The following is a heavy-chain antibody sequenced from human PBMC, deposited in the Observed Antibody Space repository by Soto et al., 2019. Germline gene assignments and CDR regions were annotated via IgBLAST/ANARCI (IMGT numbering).Heavy chain of an antibody. Sequence: QVLLHESGPGLVKPSGTLSLTCTVSGVSISRGDWWSWVRQAPGKELQWIGEIHHSAGTSSHPSLRSRVSLSVETSKNQFSLNLKSVTAAHTGVYYCARLVYDTRLNYLYLDSWGQGLLVTLSS. CDR3: ARLVYDTRLNYLYLDS. CDR2: IHHSAGT. J-gene: IGHJ4*02. D-gene: IGHD3-22*01. V-gene: IGHV4-4*02. CDR1: GVSISRGDW.